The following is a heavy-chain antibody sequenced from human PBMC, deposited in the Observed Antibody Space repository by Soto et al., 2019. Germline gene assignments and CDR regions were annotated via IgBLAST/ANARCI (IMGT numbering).Heavy chain of an antibody. CDR1: GYTFTNYY. V-gene: IGHV1-2*04. D-gene: IGHD3-3*01. Sequence: ASVKVSCKASGYTFTNYYIHWVRQAPGQGLEWMGWINPNSGGTNYAQKFQGWVTMTRDTSISTAYMELSRLRSDDTAVYYCARGSGVSNLYYYYGMDVWGQGTTVTVSS. J-gene: IGHJ6*02. CDR2: INPNSGGT. CDR3: ARGSGVSNLYYYYGMDV.